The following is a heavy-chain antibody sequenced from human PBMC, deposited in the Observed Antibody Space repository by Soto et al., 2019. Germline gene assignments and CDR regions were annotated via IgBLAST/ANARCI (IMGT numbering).Heavy chain of an antibody. CDR3: ASRFSAAAGNTNYYYYGMDV. V-gene: IGHV1-2*02. J-gene: IGHJ6*02. Sequence: ASVKVSCQASGYTFTGYYMHWVRQAPGQGLEWMGWINPNSGGTNYAQKFQGRVTMTRDTSISTAYMELSRLRSDDTAVYYCASRFSAAAGNTNYYYYGMDVCGQGTTVTVSS. D-gene: IGHD6-13*01. CDR1: GYTFTGYY. CDR2: INPNSGGT.